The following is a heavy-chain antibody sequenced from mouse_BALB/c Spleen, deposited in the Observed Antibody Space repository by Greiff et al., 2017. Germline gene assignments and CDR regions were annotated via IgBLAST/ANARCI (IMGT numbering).Heavy chain of an antibody. V-gene: IGHV1-7*01. CDR3: AREVPTDMFAY. J-gene: IGHJ3*01. D-gene: IGHD5-1*01. Sequence: VQLQESGAELAKPGASVKMSCKASGYTFTSYWMHWVKQRPGQGLEWIGYINPSTGYTEYNQKFKDKATLTADKSSSTAYMQLSSLTSEDSAVYYCAREVPTDMFAYWGQGTLVTVSA. CDR2: INPSTGYT. CDR1: GYTFTSYW.